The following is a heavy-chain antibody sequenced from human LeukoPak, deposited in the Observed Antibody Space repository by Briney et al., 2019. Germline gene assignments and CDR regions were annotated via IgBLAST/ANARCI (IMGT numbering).Heavy chain of an antibody. CDR2: IDYHGNT. CDR3: ATASGRSFWLDP. V-gene: IGHV4-59*11. D-gene: IGHD2-15*01. Sequence: PSETLSLTCIVSGGSIGTLYWNWIRQGPGKGLEWIGSIDYHGNTKYNPSLKSRVTMSVYTSVDQVSLRLTSVTAADTAIYFCATASGRSFWLDPWGQGRLVTVSS. CDR1: GGSIGTLY. J-gene: IGHJ5*02.